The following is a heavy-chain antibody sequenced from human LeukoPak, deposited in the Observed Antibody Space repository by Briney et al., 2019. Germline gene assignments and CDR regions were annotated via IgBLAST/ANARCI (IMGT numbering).Heavy chain of an antibody. D-gene: IGHD2/OR15-2a*01. CDR2: INTDNGNR. V-gene: IGHV1-3*04. CDR3: ARGKALTTSYGMDV. J-gene: IGHJ6*02. Sequence: ASVKVSCKASGYTFTNYAIHWVRQAPGQGLEWMGWINTDNGNRKYAQKFQGRVTITSDTSANTVNMELTSLRSEDTAVYFCARGKALTTSYGMDVWGQGTTVTVSS. CDR1: GYTFTNYA.